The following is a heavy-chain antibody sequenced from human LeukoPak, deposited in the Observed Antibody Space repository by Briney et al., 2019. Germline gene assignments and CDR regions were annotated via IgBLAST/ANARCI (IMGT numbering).Heavy chain of an antibody. J-gene: IGHJ6*03. Sequence: GGSLRLSCAASGFIFNSHSMNWVRQAPGKGLEWASSISSTSSYIYYADSVKSRFTISRDNAKNSLYLQMNSLRAEDTAVYYCARSSGWYHRGPDYYYYYMDVWGKGTTVTVS. CDR3: ARSSGWYHRGPDYYYYYMDV. CDR2: ISSTSSYI. CDR1: GFIFNSHS. V-gene: IGHV3-21*01. D-gene: IGHD6-19*01.